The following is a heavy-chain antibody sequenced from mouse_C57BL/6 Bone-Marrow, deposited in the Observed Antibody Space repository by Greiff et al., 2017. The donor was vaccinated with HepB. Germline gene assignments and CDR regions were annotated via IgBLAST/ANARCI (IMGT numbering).Heavy chain of an antibody. CDR3: ARHSNWAMDY. CDR2: ISDGGST. D-gene: IGHD2-5*01. V-gene: IGHV5-9-2*01. Sequence: EVKLVESGGGLVKPGGSLKLSCAASGFTFSSYAMSWVRQTPEKRLEWVATISDGGSTYYPDTMERRFIISRDNTKKTLYLQMSSLRSEDTALYYCARHSNWAMDYWGQGTSVTVSS. CDR1: GFTFSSYA. J-gene: IGHJ4*01.